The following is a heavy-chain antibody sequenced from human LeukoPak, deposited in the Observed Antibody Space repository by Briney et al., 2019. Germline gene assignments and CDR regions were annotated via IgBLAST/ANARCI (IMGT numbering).Heavy chain of an antibody. CDR2: ISGSGSST. J-gene: IGHJ4*02. Sequence: GGSLRLSCAASGFTFNNYAMSWVRQAPGEGMEWVSGISGSGSSTYYADSVKGRFTISRDNSKNTLNMQVNSLRAEDTAVYYCANHSDTAMVYAYWGQGTLVTVSS. CDR1: GFTFNNYA. D-gene: IGHD5-18*01. CDR3: ANHSDTAMVYAY. V-gene: IGHV3-23*01.